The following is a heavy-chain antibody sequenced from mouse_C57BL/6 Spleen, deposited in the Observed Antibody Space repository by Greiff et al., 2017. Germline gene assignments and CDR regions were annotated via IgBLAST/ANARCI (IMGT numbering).Heavy chain of an antibody. J-gene: IGHJ4*01. CDR1: GYTFTSYW. V-gene: IGHV1-69*01. D-gene: IGHD5-1-1*01. CDR2: IDSSDSNT. Sequence: QVQLLQPGAELVMPGASVKLSCKASGYTFTSYWMPWVKQRPGQGLEWIGEIDSSDSNTNYTSKFKGQSTLPVDKSSSTAYMQLSSLTSGDSAVYNRARWIPHDAMAYWGQGTLVTVS. CDR3: ARWIPHDAMAY.